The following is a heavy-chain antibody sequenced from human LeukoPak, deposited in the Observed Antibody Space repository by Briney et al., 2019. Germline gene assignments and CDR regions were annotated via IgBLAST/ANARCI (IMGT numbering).Heavy chain of an antibody. CDR3: ARLAYCSNDVCYSNYYYSMDV. Sequence: GESLKISCKGSGYNFSSYWIGWVRQMPGKGLEWMGIIYPDDSDTRYSPSFQGQVTISADKSISTAYLQWSSLKASDTAMYYCARLAYCSNDVCYSNYYYSMDVWGKGTTVTVSS. D-gene: IGHD2-8*01. CDR2: IYPDDSDT. V-gene: IGHV5-51*01. CDR1: GYNFSSYW. J-gene: IGHJ6*03.